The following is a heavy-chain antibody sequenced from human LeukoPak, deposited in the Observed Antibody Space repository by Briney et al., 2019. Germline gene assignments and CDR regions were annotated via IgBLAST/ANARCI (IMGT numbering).Heavy chain of an antibody. V-gene: IGHV3-21*01. CDR3: ARDYGGSSPFDY. CDR1: GFTFSSYS. CDR2: ISSSSSCI. Sequence: GGSLRLSCAASGFTFSSYSMNWVRQAPGKGLEWVSSISSSSSCIYYADSVKGRFTISRDNAKNSLYLQMNSLRAEDTAVYYCARDYGGSSPFDYWGQGTLVTVSS. J-gene: IGHJ4*02. D-gene: IGHD4-23*01.